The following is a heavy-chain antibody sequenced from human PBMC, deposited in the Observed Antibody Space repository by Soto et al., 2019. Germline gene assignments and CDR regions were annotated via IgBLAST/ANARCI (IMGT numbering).Heavy chain of an antibody. D-gene: IGHD2-2*01. J-gene: IGHJ6*02. V-gene: IGHV1-69*06. CDR3: ARESGYCSSTSCLPGYYYYYGMDV. CDR2: ITPIFGTA. CDR1: GGAFSSCP. Sequence: ASVQVSCKASGGAFSSCPIIWVLQATGQGLDWMGGITPIFGTANYAQKFQGRVTITADKSTSTAYMELSSLRSEDTAVYYCARESGYCSSTSCLPGYYYYYGMDVWGQGTTVTVSS.